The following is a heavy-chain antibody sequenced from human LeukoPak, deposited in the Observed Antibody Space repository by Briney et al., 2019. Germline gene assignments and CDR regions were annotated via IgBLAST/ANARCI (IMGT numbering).Heavy chain of an antibody. Sequence: PSGTLSLTCAVSGYSISSGYYWGWIRQPPGKGLEWIGSIYHSGSTYYNPSLKSRVTISVGTSKNQFSLKLSSVTAADTAVYYCARRDGASYWYFDLWGRGTLVTVSS. V-gene: IGHV4-38-2*01. D-gene: IGHD1-26*01. CDR3: ARRDGASYWYFDL. CDR2: IYHSGST. CDR1: GYSISSGYY. J-gene: IGHJ2*01.